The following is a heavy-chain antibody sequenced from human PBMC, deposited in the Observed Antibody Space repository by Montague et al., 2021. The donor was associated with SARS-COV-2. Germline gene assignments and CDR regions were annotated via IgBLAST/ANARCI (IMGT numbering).Heavy chain of an antibody. CDR1: GGSFSGYY. J-gene: IGHJ5*02. Sequence: SETLSLTCAVYGGSFSGYYWCWIRQPPGKGLEWTGEINHSGSTNYNPSLKSRVTISVDTSKTQFYLKLSSVTAADTAGYYCARGGYSSSLYGMQNWFDPWGQGTLVTVSS. CDR3: ARGGYSSSLYGMQNWFDP. CDR2: INHSGST. D-gene: IGHD6-13*01. V-gene: IGHV4-34*01.